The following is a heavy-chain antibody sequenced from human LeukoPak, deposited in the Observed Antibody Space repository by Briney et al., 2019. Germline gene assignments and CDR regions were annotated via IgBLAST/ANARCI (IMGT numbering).Heavy chain of an antibody. V-gene: IGHV3-23*01. CDR1: GFIFSNYA. Sequence: GGSLRLSCAASGFIFSNYAMSWVRQAPGKGLEWVSGISGSSGSTYYADSVKDRFTISRDNSKSTLHLQLNTLRAEDTAVYYCTKSDPFISAASIFEQWGQGTLVTVSS. CDR2: ISGSSGST. CDR3: TKSDPFISAASIFEQ. D-gene: IGHD6-13*01. J-gene: IGHJ4*02.